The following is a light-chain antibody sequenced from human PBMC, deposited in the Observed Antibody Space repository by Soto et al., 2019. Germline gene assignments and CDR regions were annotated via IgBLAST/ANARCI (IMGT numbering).Light chain of an antibody. V-gene: IGLV2-8*01. CDR3: TSYAGSNIPVV. Sequence: QSALTQPTSASGSPGQSVTISCTGSSSDVGGYNFVSWYQQHPGKAPKLIIYEVTKRPSGVPDRFSGSKSGNTASLTVSGLQAEDEADYYCTSYAGSNIPVVFGGGTKLTVL. CDR2: EVT. CDR1: SSDVGGYNF. J-gene: IGLJ2*01.